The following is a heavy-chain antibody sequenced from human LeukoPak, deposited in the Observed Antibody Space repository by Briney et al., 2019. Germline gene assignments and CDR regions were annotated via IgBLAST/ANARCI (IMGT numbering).Heavy chain of an antibody. D-gene: IGHD3-3*01. CDR2: IKSKTDGGTT. J-gene: IGHJ5*02. Sequence: GGSLRLSCAASGFTFSSFAMSWVRQAPGKGLEWVGRIKSKTDGGTTDYAAPVKGRFTISRDDSKNTLYLQMNSLKTEDTAVYYCTTDRDFWFDPWGQGTLVTVSS. CDR3: TTDRDFWFDP. CDR1: GFTFSSFA. V-gene: IGHV3-15*01.